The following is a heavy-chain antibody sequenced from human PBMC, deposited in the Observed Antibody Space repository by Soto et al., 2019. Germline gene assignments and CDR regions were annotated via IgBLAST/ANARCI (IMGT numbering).Heavy chain of an antibody. D-gene: IGHD6-19*01. J-gene: IGHJ2*01. Sequence: GGSLRLSCAASGFTFSSYSMNWVRQAPGKGLEWVSYISSSSSTIYYADSVKGRFTISRDNAKNSLYLQINSLRAEDTAVYYCARDRGSGWLDLWGRGTLVTVSS. CDR3: ARDRGSGWLDL. CDR1: GFTFSSYS. V-gene: IGHV3-48*01. CDR2: ISSSSSTI.